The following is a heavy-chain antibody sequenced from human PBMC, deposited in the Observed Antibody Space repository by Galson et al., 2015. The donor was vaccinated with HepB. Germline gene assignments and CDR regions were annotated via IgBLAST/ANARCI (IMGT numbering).Heavy chain of an antibody. CDR2: ISYDGSNK. J-gene: IGHJ4*02. D-gene: IGHD3-9*01. V-gene: IGHV3-30*18. CDR1: GFTFSSYG. CDR3: AKDLENYDILTVGGEGIDY. Sequence: SLRLSCAASGFTFSSYGMHWVRQAPGKGLEWVAVISYDGSNKYYADSVKGRFTISRDNSKNTLYLQMNSLRAEDTAVYYCAKDLENYDILTVGGEGIDYWGQGTLVTVSS.